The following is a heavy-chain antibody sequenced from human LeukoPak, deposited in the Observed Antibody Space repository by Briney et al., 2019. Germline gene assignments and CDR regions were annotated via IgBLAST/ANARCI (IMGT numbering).Heavy chain of an antibody. J-gene: IGHJ5*02. Sequence: GGSLRLSWAPSRFTFSSYGMHWVRPAPGKGLGWVAVIWYDGSNKNYADAVKGPFTIPRDNSKTTLYLKMNSLRAEDTAVYYCARDRGSIVGATVDGNWFDPWGQGTLVTVSS. CDR2: IWYDGSNK. CDR3: ARDRGSIVGATVDGNWFDP. D-gene: IGHD1-26*01. V-gene: IGHV3-33*01. CDR1: RFTFSSYG.